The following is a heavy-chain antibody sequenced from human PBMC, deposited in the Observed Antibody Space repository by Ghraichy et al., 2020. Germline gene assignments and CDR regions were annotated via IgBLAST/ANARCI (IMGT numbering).Heavy chain of an antibody. CDR1: GFTFSSYE. J-gene: IGHJ4*02. V-gene: IGHV3-48*03. CDR2: ISGSGIII. D-gene: IGHD5-24*01. Sequence: GGSLRLSCAASGFTFSSYEMNWVRQAPGKGLEWVSYISGSGIIIYYAASVKGRFTISRDNAKNSLYLQMNSLRVEDTAVYYCAREMATILNDYWGQGTLVTVSS. CDR3: AREMATILNDY.